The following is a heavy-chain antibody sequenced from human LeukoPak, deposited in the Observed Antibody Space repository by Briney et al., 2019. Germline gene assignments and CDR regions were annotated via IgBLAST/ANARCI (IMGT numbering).Heavy chain of an antibody. J-gene: IGHJ4*02. CDR1: GFTFSSYV. CDR2: ISYDGSKK. CDR3: ALDKVAVGDY. D-gene: IGHD6-19*01. Sequence: GGSLRLSCAASGFTFSSYVMHWVRQAPGKGLEWVASISYDGSKKFYADSVKGRFTVSRHNSKNTLYLQMNSLRPEDTSVYYCALDKVAVGDYWGQGTLVTVSS. V-gene: IGHV3-30*03.